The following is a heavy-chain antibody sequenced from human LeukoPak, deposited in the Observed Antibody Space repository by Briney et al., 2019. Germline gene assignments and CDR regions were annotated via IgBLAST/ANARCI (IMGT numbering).Heavy chain of an antibody. D-gene: IGHD3-22*01. CDR2: INSDGSST. V-gene: IGHV3-74*01. J-gene: IGHJ4*02. Sequence: GGSLGLSCAASGFTFSSYWMHWVRQAPGKGLVWVSRINSDGSSTSYADSVKGRFTISRDNAKNTLCLQMNSLRAEDTAVYYCARTSYYYDSSGYYDYFDYWGQGTLVTVSS. CDR3: ARTSYYYDSSGYYDYFDY. CDR1: GFTFSSYW.